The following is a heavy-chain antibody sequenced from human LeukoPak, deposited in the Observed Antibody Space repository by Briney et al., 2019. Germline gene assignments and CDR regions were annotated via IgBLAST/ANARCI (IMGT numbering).Heavy chain of an antibody. CDR2: IYPGDSDT. CDR3: ARHAHSYYYDGSGSADY. Sequence: GESLKISCKGSGYSFTSYWIGWVRQMPGKGLEWMGIIYPGDSDTRYSPSFQGQVTISADKSISTAYLQWSSLKASDTAMYYCARHAHSYYYDGSGSADYWGQGTLVTVSS. V-gene: IGHV5-51*01. D-gene: IGHD3-22*01. J-gene: IGHJ4*02. CDR1: GYSFTSYW.